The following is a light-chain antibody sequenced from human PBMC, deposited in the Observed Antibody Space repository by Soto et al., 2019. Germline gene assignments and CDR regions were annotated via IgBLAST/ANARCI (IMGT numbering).Light chain of an antibody. CDR1: SSDIGGYNY. Sequence: QSALTQPASVSGSPGQSITISCTGTSSDIGGYNYVSWYQQHPGKAPKLVIYEVSNRPSGISNRFSGSKSGNTASLTISGLQAEDEADYYCSSYTTGSALGVFGGGTKLPVL. CDR2: EVS. J-gene: IGLJ3*02. CDR3: SSYTTGSALGV. V-gene: IGLV2-14*01.